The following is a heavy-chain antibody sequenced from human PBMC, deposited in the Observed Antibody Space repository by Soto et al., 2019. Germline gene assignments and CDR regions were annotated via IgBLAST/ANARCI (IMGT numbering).Heavy chain of an antibody. V-gene: IGHV3-30*18. CDR1: GFTFNTYG. CDR3: AKSPNFYCSSPNCYKYYFDH. Sequence: GGSLRLSCAASGFTFNTYGMHWVRQAPGKGLEWVAVISYDGSEKYYVDSVKGRFTISKDNSKNILYLQMNSLTPEDTAVYYCAKSPNFYCSSPNCYKYYFDHWGQGTRVTVSS. D-gene: IGHD2-2*02. CDR2: ISYDGSEK. J-gene: IGHJ4*02.